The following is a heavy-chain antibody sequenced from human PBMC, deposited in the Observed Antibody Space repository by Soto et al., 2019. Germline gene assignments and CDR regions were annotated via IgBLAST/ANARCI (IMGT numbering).Heavy chain of an antibody. CDR2: IYHSGST. CDR3: ARAKERYCSGGSCYFFDY. J-gene: IGHJ4*02. D-gene: IGHD2-15*01. Sequence: SETLSLTCAVSGGSISSGGYSWSWIRQPPGKGLGWIGYIYHSGSTYYNPSLKSRVTISVDRSKNQFSLKLSSVTAADTAVYYCARAKERYCSGGSCYFFDYWGQGTLVTISS. V-gene: IGHV4-30-2*01. CDR1: GGSISSGGYS.